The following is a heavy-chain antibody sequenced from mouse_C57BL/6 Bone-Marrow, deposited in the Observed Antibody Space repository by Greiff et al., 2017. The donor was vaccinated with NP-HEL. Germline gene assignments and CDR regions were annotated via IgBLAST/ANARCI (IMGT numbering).Heavy chain of an antibody. V-gene: IGHV14-4*01. D-gene: IGHD1-1*01. Sequence: EVQLQQSGAELVRPGASVKLSCTASGFNIKDDYMHWVKQRPEQGLEWIGWIDPENGDTEYASKFQGKATITADTSSNTAYLQLSSLTSEDTAVYYCTTDYYGSSYRYFDYWGQGTTLTVSS. CDR2: IDPENGDT. J-gene: IGHJ2*01. CDR1: GFNIKDDY. CDR3: TTDYYGSSYRYFDY.